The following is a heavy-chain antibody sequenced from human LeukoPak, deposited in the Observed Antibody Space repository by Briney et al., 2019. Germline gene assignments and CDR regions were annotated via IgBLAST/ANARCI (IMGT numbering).Heavy chain of an antibody. Sequence: SETLSLTCTVSDYSITSNYYWGWIRQPPGKGLEWIGSIYHSGSPYYNPSLKSRITISVDTSKNQFSLKLSSVTAADTAVYYCARDPGSGYEEHFDYWGQGTLVTVSS. CDR1: DYSITSNYY. D-gene: IGHD5-12*01. CDR3: ARDPGSGYEEHFDY. CDR2: IYHSGSP. V-gene: IGHV4-38-2*02. J-gene: IGHJ4*02.